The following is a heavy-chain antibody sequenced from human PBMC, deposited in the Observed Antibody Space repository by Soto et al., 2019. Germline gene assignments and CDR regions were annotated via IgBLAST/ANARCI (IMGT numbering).Heavy chain of an antibody. V-gene: IGHV1-58*01. J-gene: IGHJ3*02. D-gene: IGHD6-19*01. CDR3: AAGVGAVAGTGAFDI. Sequence: GASVKVSCKASGFTFTSSAVQWVRQARGQRLEWIGWIVVGSGNTNYAQKFQERVTITRDMSTSTAYMELSSLRSEDTAVYYCAAGVGAVAGTGAFDIWGQGTVVTVSS. CDR1: GFTFTSSA. CDR2: IVVGSGNT.